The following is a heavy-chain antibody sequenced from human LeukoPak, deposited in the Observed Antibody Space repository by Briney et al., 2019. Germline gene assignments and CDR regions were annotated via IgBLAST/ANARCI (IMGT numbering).Heavy chain of an antibody. V-gene: IGHV4-34*01. D-gene: IGHD6-13*01. J-gene: IGHJ4*02. CDR1: DGSFSGYY. CDR3: ARGQDSRRFDY. Sequence: PSETLSLTCAVYDGSFSGYYWSWIRQPPGKGLEWIGEINHSGSTNYNPSLKSRVTISVDTSKNQFSLKLSSVTAADTAVYYCARGQDSRRFDYWGQGTLVTVSS. CDR2: INHSGST.